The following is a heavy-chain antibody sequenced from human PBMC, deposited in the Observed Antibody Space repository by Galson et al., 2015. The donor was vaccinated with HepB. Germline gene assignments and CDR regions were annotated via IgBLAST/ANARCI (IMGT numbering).Heavy chain of an antibody. J-gene: IGHJ4*02. D-gene: IGHD2-8*01. CDR1: EFTFSNAW. CDR2: IRSKTDGGTT. V-gene: IGHV3-15*01. Sequence: SLRLSCAASEFTFSNAWMSWVCQAPGKGLEWVGRIRSKTDGGTTDYAAPVKGRFTISRDDSKNTLYLQMNSLKTEDTAVYYCPTHTWGYCSNGVCHALDYWGQGTLVTVSS. CDR3: PTHTWGYCSNGVCHALDY.